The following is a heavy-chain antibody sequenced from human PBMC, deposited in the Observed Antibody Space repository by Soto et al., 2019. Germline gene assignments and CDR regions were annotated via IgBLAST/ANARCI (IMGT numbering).Heavy chain of an antibody. D-gene: IGHD4-4*01. CDR2: ISGSGST. CDR3: AKALRFTFTTVYYMDV. V-gene: IGHV3-23*01. Sequence: EVQLLESGGGLVQPGGSLRLSCAASGFTVSSYAMSWVRQAPGKGLEWVSVISGSGSTYSADSVKGRFTISRDSSKHTVYMQMNSLRAEDTAVYYCAKALRFTFTTVYYMDVWGRGTTVTVSS. J-gene: IGHJ6*03. CDR1: GFTVSSYA.